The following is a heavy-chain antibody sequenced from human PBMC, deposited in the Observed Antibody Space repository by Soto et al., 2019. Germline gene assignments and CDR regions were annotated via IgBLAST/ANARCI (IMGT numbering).Heavy chain of an antibody. CDR1: GGTFSSYA. CDR3: ARGPPTAIFYYGMDV. Sequence: QVQLVQSGAEVKKPGSSVKVSCKASGGTFSSYAISWVRQAPGQGLEWMGGIIPIFGTANYAQKFQGRVTITADESTSTAYLELSRLRSEDTAVDYCARGPPTAIFYYGMDVWGQGTKVTVSS. J-gene: IGHJ6*02. CDR2: IIPIFGTA. D-gene: IGHD5-18*01. V-gene: IGHV1-69*01.